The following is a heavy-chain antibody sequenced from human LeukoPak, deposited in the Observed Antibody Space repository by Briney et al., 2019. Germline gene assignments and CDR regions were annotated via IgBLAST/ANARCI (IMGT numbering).Heavy chain of an antibody. CDR2: IYPGDSDT. CDR1: GYSFTSYW. D-gene: IGHD4-23*01. Sequence: GESLKISCKASGYSFTSYWIGWVRQMPGKGLEWMGIIYPGDSDTRYSPSFQGQVTISADKSISTAYLQWSSLTASDTAMYYCASRPFETTVVPWDFYWGQGTQVTVSS. V-gene: IGHV5-51*01. J-gene: IGHJ4*02. CDR3: ASRPFETTVVPWDFY.